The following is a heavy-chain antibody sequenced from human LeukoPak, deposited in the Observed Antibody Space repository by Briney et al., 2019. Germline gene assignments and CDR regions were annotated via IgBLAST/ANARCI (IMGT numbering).Heavy chain of an antibody. CDR3: ARDRSKNRWDYGEYARNDY. CDR1: GYTFTSYY. D-gene: IGHD4-17*01. Sequence: ASVKVSCKASGYTFTSYYMHWVRQAPGQGLEWMGIINPSGGSTSYAQKFQGRVTMTRDTSTSTVYMELSSLRSEDTAVYYCARDRSKNRWDYGEYARNDYWGQGTLATVSS. J-gene: IGHJ4*02. CDR2: INPSGGST. V-gene: IGHV1-46*01.